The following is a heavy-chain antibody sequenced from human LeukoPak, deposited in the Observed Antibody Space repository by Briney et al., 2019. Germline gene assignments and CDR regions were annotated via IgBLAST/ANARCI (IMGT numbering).Heavy chain of an antibody. CDR1: GFTFGDYA. V-gene: IGHV3-49*03. D-gene: IGHD1-1*01. Sequence: GGSLRLSYTASGFTFGDYAMGWIRQAPGKGLEWVGFIRSKAYGETADYAASVKGRFTISRDDSKAIAYLQMNSLKTEDTAVYHCTRDRGAYNLYDYWGQGTLVTVSS. J-gene: IGHJ4*02. CDR3: TRDRGAYNLYDY. CDR2: IRSKAYGETA.